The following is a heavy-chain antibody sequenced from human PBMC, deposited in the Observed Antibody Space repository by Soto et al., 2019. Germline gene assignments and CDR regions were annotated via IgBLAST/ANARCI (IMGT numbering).Heavy chain of an antibody. J-gene: IGHJ4*02. V-gene: IGHV3-23*01. CDR2: ISGSGGST. CDR3: AKGKATYYDILTGLMTNRMCFDY. Sequence: GGSLRLSCAASGFTFSSYAMSWVRQAPGKGLEWVSAISGSGGSTYYADSVKGRFTISRDNSKNTLYLQMNSLRAEDTAVYYCAKGKATYYDILTGLMTNRMCFDYWGQGTLVTVSS. CDR1: GFTFSSYA. D-gene: IGHD3-9*01.